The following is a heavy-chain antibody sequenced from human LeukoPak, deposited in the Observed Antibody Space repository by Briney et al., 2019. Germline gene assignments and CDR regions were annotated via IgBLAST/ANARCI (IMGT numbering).Heavy chain of an antibody. V-gene: IGHV4-59*01. Sequence: PSGTLSLSCTVSDGSLSTYYLSWIRQPPGKGLEWIWDIHYTGTTNYNPSLKSRVTISADTSKNQFSVRLTSVTAADTAVYYCARLGWVVRGVWGFDYWGQGSLVTVSS. CDR2: IHYTGTT. CDR3: ARLGWVVRGVWGFDY. J-gene: IGHJ4*02. CDR1: DGSLSTYY. D-gene: IGHD3-10*01.